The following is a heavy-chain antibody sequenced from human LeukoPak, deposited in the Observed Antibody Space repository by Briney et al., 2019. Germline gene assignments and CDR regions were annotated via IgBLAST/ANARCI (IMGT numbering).Heavy chain of an antibody. CDR1: GFTFSSYS. V-gene: IGHV3-21*04. CDR2: ISSSSSYI. CDR3: ARVGYCSSTSCYAGDWYFDL. J-gene: IGHJ2*01. D-gene: IGHD2-2*01. Sequence: GGSLRLSCAASGFTFSSYSMNWVRQAPGKGLEWVSSISSSSSYIYYADSVKGRFTISRDNAKNSLYLQMNSLRAEDTAVYYCARVGYCSSTSCYAGDWYFDLWGRGTLVTVSS.